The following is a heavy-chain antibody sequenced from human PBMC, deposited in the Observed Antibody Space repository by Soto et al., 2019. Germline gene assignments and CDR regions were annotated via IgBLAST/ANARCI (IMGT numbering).Heavy chain of an antibody. J-gene: IGHJ4*02. CDR2: INHSGST. CDR3: ARAETFTVTTFCYYFDY. Sequence: PSETLSLTCAVYGVSFSGYCWSWIRQPPGKGLEWIGEINHSGSTNYNPSLKSRVTISVDTSKNQFSLKLSSVTAADTAVYYCARAETFTVTTFCYYFDYWGQGTLVTVSS. CDR1: GVSFSGYC. V-gene: IGHV4-34*01. D-gene: IGHD4-17*01.